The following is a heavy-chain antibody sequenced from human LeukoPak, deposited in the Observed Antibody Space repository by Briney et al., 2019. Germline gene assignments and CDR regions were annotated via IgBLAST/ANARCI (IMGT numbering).Heavy chain of an antibody. CDR3: ARRSHYRGWYV. D-gene: IGHD6-19*01. CDR1: GGSISSGGYY. J-gene: IGHJ1*01. Sequence: SQTLSLTCTVSGGSISSGGYYWSWIRQPPGKGLEWIGEINHTGSTSYNPSLKSRVTISVDTSKNQFSLKLSSVTAADTAVYFCARRSHYRGWYVWGQGTLVTVSS. CDR2: INHTGST. V-gene: IGHV4-30-2*01.